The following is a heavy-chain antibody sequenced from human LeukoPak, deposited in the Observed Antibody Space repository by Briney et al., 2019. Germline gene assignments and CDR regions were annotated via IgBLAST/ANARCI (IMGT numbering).Heavy chain of an antibody. Sequence: SETLSLTCTVSGGSISSTTYYWSWIRQPAAGKGLEWIGRISTSGSTNYNPSLKSRATMSVDPSKNQFSLKLSSVTAADTAVYYCARADYYDSSGYYFPGFDYWGQGTLVTVSS. V-gene: IGHV4-61*02. CDR1: GGSISSTTYY. J-gene: IGHJ4*02. CDR2: ISTSGST. D-gene: IGHD3-22*01. CDR3: ARADYYDSSGYYFPGFDY.